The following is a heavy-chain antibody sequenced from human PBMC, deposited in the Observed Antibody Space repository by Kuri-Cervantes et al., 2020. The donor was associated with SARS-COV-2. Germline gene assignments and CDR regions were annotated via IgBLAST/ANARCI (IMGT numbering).Heavy chain of an antibody. J-gene: IGHJ6*02. D-gene: IGHD2-2*01. Sequence: GGSLRLSCAAPGFIFSDSYMSWVRQAPGKGLEWVSYISSSSSYSYYADSVKGRFTISRDNAKNSLYLQMNSLRAEDTAVYYCAREIVVVPTTVRGSYHYYAMDVWGRGTTVTVSS. V-gene: IGHV3-11*06. CDR1: GFIFSDSY. CDR2: ISSSSSYS. CDR3: AREIVVVPTTVRGSYHYYAMDV.